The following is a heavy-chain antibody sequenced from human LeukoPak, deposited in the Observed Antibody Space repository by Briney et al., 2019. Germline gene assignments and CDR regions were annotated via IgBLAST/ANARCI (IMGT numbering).Heavy chain of an antibody. CDR1: GYTFTSYA. J-gene: IGHJ4*02. CDR3: ARDRLNVLRFSPPDDY. D-gene: IGHD3-3*01. V-gene: IGHV1-3*01. Sequence: GASVKVSCKASGYTFTSYAMHWVRQAPGQRLEWMGWINAGNGNTKYSQKFQDRVTMTKDTSTSTVYMELSSLRSEDTAVYYCARDRLNVLRFSPPDDYGGQGTLVTVSS. CDR2: INAGNGNT.